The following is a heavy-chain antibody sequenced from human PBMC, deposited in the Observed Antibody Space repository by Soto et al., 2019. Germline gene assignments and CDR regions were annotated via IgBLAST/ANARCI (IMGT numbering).Heavy chain of an antibody. CDR1: GDSVSSGSAT. Sequence: PSQTLSLTCAISGDSVSSGSATWNWIRQSPSRGLEWLGRTYYRSKWYNDYAVSVRSRITFSADTSKNQFSLQLNSVTPEDTAMYYCARDQHGLIDYWGQATLVTVSS. D-gene: IGHD4-17*01. J-gene: IGHJ4*02. CDR3: ARDQHGLIDY. V-gene: IGHV6-1*01. CDR2: TYYRSKWYN.